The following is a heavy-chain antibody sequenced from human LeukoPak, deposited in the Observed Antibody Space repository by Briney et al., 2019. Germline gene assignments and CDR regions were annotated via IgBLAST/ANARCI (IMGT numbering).Heavy chain of an antibody. CDR3: ARLKYNWFDP. Sequence: NPSQTLSLTCAVSGGSISSGGYSWSWIRQPPGKGPEWIGYIYHSGSTYYNPSLKSRVTISVDRSKNQFSLKLSPVTAADTAVYYCARLKYNWFDPWGQGTLVTVSS. J-gene: IGHJ5*02. CDR2: IYHSGST. CDR1: GGSISSGGYS. V-gene: IGHV4-30-2*01.